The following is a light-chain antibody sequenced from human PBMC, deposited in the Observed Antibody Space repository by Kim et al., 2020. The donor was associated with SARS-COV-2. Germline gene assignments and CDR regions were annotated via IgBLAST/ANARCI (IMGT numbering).Light chain of an antibody. V-gene: IGKV3-15*01. CDR2: GAS. Sequence: ASAGERATLTCRASQGVSSYVAWYQQKPGKVPRVLIYGASARPTGIPARFSGSGSGTEFTLTISSLQSEDFAVYYCQKYNSCPGTFGQGTKVDIK. CDR1: QGVSSY. CDR3: QKYNSCPGT. J-gene: IGKJ1*01.